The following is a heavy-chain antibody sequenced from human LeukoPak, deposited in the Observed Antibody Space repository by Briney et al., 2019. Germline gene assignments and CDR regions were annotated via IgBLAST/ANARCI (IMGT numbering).Heavy chain of an antibody. V-gene: IGHV4-31*03. CDR3: ARAYGDARGYFDY. Sequence: PSETLSLTCTVSGYSISSGYYWGWIRQHPGKGLEWIGYIYYSGSTYYNPSLKSRVTISVDTSKNQFSLKLSSVTAADTAVYYCARAYGDARGYFDYWGQGTLVTVSS. CDR2: IYYSGST. D-gene: IGHD4-17*01. CDR1: GYSISSGYY. J-gene: IGHJ4*02.